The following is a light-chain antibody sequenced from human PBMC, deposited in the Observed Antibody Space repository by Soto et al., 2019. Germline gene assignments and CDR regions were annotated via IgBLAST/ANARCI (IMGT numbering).Light chain of an antibody. CDR2: DVN. Sequence: QLVLTQPASVSGSPGQSITFSCTGSSSDVGAYDFVSWYRQHPGKAPKLLLYDVNNRPSGVSYRFSGSKSGNTASLSISGLQAEDEADYYCASYSTSSLRVIFGGGTKLTVL. CDR3: ASYSTSSLRVI. CDR1: SSDVGAYDF. V-gene: IGLV2-14*03. J-gene: IGLJ2*01.